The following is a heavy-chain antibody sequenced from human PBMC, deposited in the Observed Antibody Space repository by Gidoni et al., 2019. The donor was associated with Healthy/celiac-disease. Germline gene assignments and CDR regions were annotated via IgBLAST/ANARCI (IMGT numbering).Heavy chain of an antibody. V-gene: IGHV3-9*01. CDR3: AKESRSVEMAS. J-gene: IGHJ4*02. CDR2: ISWNSGSI. CDR1: GFTFDDYA. Sequence: EVQLVESGGGLVQPGRSLRLSCAASGFTFDDYAMHWVLQAPGKGLECVSGISWNSGSIGYADSVKGRFTISRDNAKNSLYLQMNSLRAEDTALYYCAKESRSVEMASWGQGTLVTVSS. D-gene: IGHD5-12*01.